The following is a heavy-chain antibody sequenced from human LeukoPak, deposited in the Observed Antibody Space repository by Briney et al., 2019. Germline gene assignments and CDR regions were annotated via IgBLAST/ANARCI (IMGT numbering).Heavy chain of an antibody. J-gene: IGHJ4*02. Sequence: SSETLSLTCTVSGGSISSSSYYWGWIRQPPGKGLEWIGSIYYSGSTYYNPSLKSRVTISVDTSKNQFSLKLSSVTAADTAVYYCARLTGSTVAQFDYWGQGTLVTVSS. D-gene: IGHD6-19*01. V-gene: IGHV4-39*01. CDR3: ARLTGSTVAQFDY. CDR2: IYYSGST. CDR1: GGSISSSSYY.